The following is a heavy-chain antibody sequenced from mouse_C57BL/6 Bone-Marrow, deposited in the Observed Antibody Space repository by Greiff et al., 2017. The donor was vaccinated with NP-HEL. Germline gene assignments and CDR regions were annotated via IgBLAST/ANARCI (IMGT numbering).Heavy chain of an antibody. CDR1: GYSITSGYD. D-gene: IGHD3-2*02. CDR3: ARGSSGSWFAY. V-gene: IGHV3-1*01. J-gene: IGHJ3*01. Sequence: DVQLQESGPGMVKPSQSLSLTCTVTGYSITSGYDWHWIRHFPGNKLEWMGYISYSGSTNYNPSLKSRISITHDTSKNHFFLKLNSVTTEDTATYYCARGSSGSWFAYWGQGTLVTVSA. CDR2: ISYSGST.